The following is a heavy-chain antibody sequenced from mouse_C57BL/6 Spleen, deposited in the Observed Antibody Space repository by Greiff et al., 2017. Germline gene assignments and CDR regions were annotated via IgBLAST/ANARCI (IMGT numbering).Heavy chain of an antibody. V-gene: IGHV1-82*01. CDR3: AGGGSTMVTTRGFAY. CDR1: GYAFSSSW. J-gene: IGHJ3*01. D-gene: IGHD2-2*01. Sequence: QVQLQQSGPELVKPGASVKISCKASGYAFSSSWMNWVKQRPGKGLEWIGRIYPGDGDTNYNGKFKGKATLTADKSSSTAYMQLSSLTSEDSAVYVCAGGGSTMVTTRGFAYWGQGTLVTVSA. CDR2: IYPGDGDT.